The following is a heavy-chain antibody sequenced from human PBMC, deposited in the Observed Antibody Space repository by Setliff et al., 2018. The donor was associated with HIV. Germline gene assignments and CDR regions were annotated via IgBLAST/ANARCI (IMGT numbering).Heavy chain of an antibody. CDR3: AREFSSSSFDQ. CDR1: GGSISSHC. J-gene: IGHJ4*02. V-gene: IGHV4-4*08. CDR2: IYYSGTT. D-gene: IGHD6-6*01. Sequence: NPSETLSLTCTVSGGSISSHCWSWIRQSPGKALEWIGYIYYSGTTFYNPSLKSRVSISVDTSRNEFSLKLTSVTAADTAVYYCAREFSSSSFDQWGQGTLVTVSS.